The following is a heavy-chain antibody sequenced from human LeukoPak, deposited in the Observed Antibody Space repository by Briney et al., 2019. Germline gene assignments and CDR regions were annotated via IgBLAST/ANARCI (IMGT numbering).Heavy chain of an antibody. CDR1: GYSFTSYD. CDR2: MNPNSGNT. D-gene: IGHD6-19*01. J-gene: IGHJ4*02. V-gene: IGHV1-8*01. Sequence: ASVKVSCKAYGYSFTSYDINWVRQATGQGLEWMGWMNPNSGNTGYAQKFQGRVTMTRNTSISTAYMELSSLRSEDTAVYYCARGPYSSGWSIDYWGQGTLVTVSS. CDR3: ARGPYSSGWSIDY.